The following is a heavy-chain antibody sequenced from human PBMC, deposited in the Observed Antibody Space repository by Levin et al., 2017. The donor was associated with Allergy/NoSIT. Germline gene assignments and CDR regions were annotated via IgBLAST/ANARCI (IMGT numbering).Heavy chain of an antibody. V-gene: IGHV4-34*01. CDR3: ASRGPMYSRAGDY. J-gene: IGHJ4*02. D-gene: IGHD6-13*01. Sequence: SQTLSLTCAVYGGSFSGYYWSWIRQPPGKGLEWIGEINHSGSTNYNPSLKSRVTISVDTSKNQFSLKLSSVTAADTAVYYCASRGPMYSRAGDYWGQGTLVTVSS. CDR2: INHSGST. CDR1: GGSFSGYY.